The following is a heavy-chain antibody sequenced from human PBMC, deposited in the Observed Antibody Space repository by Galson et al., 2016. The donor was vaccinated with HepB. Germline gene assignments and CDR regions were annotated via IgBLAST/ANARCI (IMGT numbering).Heavy chain of an antibody. D-gene: IGHD6-6*01. CDR1: GFSLTTTKVG. CDR3: AHYDYRSSSGHNY. CDR2: IYWDDDK. J-gene: IGHJ4*02. V-gene: IGHV2-5*02. Sequence: PALVKPTQTLTLTCSLSGFSLTTTKVGVSWIRQPPGKALEWLALIYWDDDKRYSPSLKSRLAITKDASKNQVVLTMTNMDPEDTATYLCAHYDYRSSSGHNYWGQGALVIVSS.